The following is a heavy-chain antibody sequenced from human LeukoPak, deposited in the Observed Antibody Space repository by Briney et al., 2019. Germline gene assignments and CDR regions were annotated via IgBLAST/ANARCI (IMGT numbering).Heavy chain of an antibody. J-gene: IGHJ4*02. D-gene: IGHD6-19*01. CDR1: GYSFTSYW. CDR3: ARLRGVSRGWSFDY. V-gene: IGHV5-51*01. CDR2: IYPGDSDT. Sequence: GESLKISCKGSGYSFTSYWIGWVRQMPGKGLEWLGIIYPGDSDTTYSPSFQGHVTISADKSTSTAYLQWSSLKASDTAMYYCARLRGVSRGWSFDYWGQGTLVTVSS.